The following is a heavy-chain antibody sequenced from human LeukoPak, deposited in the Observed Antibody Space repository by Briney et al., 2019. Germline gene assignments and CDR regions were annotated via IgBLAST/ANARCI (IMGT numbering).Heavy chain of an antibody. Sequence: PGGSLRLSCAASGFTVSSNYMSWVRQAPGKGLEWVSVIYSGGSTYYADSVKGRFTISRHNSKNTLYLQMNSLRAEDTAVYYCARVRTSIAAAGTGLAWFDPWGRGTRVTVSS. CDR1: GFTVSSNY. J-gene: IGHJ5*02. CDR2: IYSGGST. CDR3: ARVRTSIAAAGTGLAWFDP. D-gene: IGHD6-13*01. V-gene: IGHV3-53*04.